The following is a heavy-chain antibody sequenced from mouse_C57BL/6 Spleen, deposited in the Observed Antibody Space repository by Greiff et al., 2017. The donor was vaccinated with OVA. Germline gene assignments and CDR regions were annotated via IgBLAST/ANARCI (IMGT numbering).Heavy chain of an antibody. J-gene: IGHJ3*01. D-gene: IGHD2-1*01. CDR1: GYAFSSSW. Sequence: VQLQQSGPELVKPGASVKISCKASGYAFSSSWMNWVKQRPGKGLEWIGRIYPGDGDTNYTGKFKGKATLTADKSSSTAYMQLSSLPSEDSAVYFCAKGDYYGNWFAYWGQGTLVTVSA. CDR2: IYPGDGDT. CDR3: AKGDYYGNWFAY. V-gene: IGHV1-82*01.